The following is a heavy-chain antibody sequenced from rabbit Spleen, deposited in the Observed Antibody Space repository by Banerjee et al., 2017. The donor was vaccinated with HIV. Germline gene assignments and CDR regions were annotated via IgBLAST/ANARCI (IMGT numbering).Heavy chain of an antibody. CDR1: GLSFSSRFW. CDR3: VREVAARFNL. CDR2: IYTGSSGST. J-gene: IGHJ4*01. Sequence: QEQLKESGGGLVQPGGSLTLTCTVSGLSFSSRFWISWVRQAPGKGLEWIADIYTGSSGSTYYASWAKGRFTITRSTSLNTVTLQLNSLTAADTATYFCVREVAARFNLWGPGTLVTVS. V-gene: IGHV1S45*01. D-gene: IGHD4-1*01.